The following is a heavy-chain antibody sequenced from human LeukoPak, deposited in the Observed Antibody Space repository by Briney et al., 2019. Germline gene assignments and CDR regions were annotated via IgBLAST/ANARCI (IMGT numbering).Heavy chain of an antibody. Sequence: ASVKVSCKASGYTFTNYDINWVRQATGQGLEWMGWMNPNSGDSHSVDKFQGRVTMTRDTSIRTAHMELSGLRSDDTAVYYCARRYCISTGCSAFDYWGPGTPVTVSS. V-gene: IGHV1-8*01. D-gene: IGHD2-2*01. J-gene: IGHJ4*02. CDR1: GYTFTNYD. CDR2: MNPNSGDS. CDR3: ARRYCISTGCSAFDY.